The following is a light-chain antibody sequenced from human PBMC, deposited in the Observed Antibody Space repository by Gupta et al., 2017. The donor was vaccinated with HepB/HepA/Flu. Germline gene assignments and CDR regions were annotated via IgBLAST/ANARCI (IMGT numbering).Light chain of an antibody. CDR2: DVV. CDR1: RSDIGGYNY. CDR3: SSFTGFLTYL. Sequence: SALTQPASVSGSLGESITVSCTGTRSDIGGYNYVSWYQQYPGKAPKLIIYDVVNRPSGVSDRFSGSKSDNTASLTISGLQAEDEADYYCSSFTGFLTYLFGTGTKVTVL. V-gene: IGLV2-14*03. J-gene: IGLJ1*01.